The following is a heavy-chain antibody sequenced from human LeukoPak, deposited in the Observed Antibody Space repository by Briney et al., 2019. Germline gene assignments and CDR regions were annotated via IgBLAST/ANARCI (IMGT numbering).Heavy chain of an antibody. D-gene: IGHD2-2*02. CDR3: ARGHCSSTSCHTGNWFDP. CDR2: INHSGNT. V-gene: IGHV4-39*02. Sequence: PSETLSLTCTVSGGSISSSSYYWSWIRQPPGKGLEWIGEINHSGNTNYNPSLKSRVTISIDTSKNYFSLKLSSVTAADTAVYYCARGHCSSTSCHTGNWFDPWGQGTLVPVSS. J-gene: IGHJ5*02. CDR1: GGSISSSSYY.